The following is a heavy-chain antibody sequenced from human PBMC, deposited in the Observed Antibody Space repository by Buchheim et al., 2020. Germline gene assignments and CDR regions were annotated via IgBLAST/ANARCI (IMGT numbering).Heavy chain of an antibody. CDR3: ARILAGPDYFDS. CDR2: IDWDDDK. J-gene: IGHJ4*02. Sequence: QVTLRESGPALVKPTQTLTLTCTFSGFSLSTSKMCVSWIRQPPRKALEWLARIDWDDDKYYSTSMKTRPTISKDTSKNQVVLTMTNMDPVDTATYYCARILAGPDYFDSWGQGTL. D-gene: IGHD6-19*01. V-gene: IGHV2-70*15. CDR1: GFSLSTSKMC.